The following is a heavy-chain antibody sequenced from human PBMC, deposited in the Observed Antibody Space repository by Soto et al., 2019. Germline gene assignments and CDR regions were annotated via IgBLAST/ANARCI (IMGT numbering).Heavy chain of an antibody. V-gene: IGHV4-4*02. J-gene: IGHJ6*02. D-gene: IGHD3-22*01. CDR2: IYHSGST. CDR1: GGSISSSNW. CDR3: ARDLSRYYYDSSGYGSYGMDV. Sequence: QVQLQESGPGLVKPSGTLSLTCAVSGGSISSSNWWSWVRQPPGKGLEWIGEIYHSGSTNYNPSLKIRVTISVDKSKNQFSLQLSSVTAADTAVYYCARDLSRYYYDSSGYGSYGMDVWGQGTTVTVSS.